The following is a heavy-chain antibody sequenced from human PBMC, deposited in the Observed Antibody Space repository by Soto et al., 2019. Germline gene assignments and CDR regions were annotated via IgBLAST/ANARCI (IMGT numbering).Heavy chain of an antibody. D-gene: IGHD6-19*01. CDR1: GLIFSDYH. V-gene: IGHV3-72*01. CDR3: AMLGGWSGGSNDMDV. CDR2: IRRKANSYTT. Sequence: EVQLVESGGGLVQPGGSLRLSCAASGLIFSDYHMDWVRQAPGKGLEWVGRIRRKANSYTTEYAASVKGRFTISRDDSKNSLYLQMNILKTEDTAVYYCAMLGGWSGGSNDMDVGGQGTTVTVSS. J-gene: IGHJ6*02.